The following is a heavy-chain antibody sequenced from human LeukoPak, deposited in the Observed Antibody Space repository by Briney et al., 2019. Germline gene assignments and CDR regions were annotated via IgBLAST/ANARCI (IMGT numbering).Heavy chain of an antibody. CDR3: ARSYDSSGYLGMDV. CDR2: IIPIFGTA. V-gene: IGHV1-69*06. CDR1: GGTFSSYA. J-gene: IGHJ6*03. D-gene: IGHD3-22*01. Sequence: GASVKVSCKASGGTFSSYAISWVRQAPGQGLEWMGGIIPIFGTANYAQKFQGRVTITADKSTSTAYMELSSLRSEDTAVYYCARSYDSSGYLGMDVWGKGTTVTVSS.